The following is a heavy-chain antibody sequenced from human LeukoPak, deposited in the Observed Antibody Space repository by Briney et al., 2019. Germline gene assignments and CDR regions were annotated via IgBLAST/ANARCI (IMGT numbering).Heavy chain of an antibody. CDR2: IRYDGSNK. CDR3: ANNWSGYYNGYFDY. J-gene: IGHJ4*02. CDR1: GFTFSSYG. Sequence: GGSLRLSCAASGFTFSSYGMHWVRQAPGKGLEWVAFIRYDGSNKYYADSVKGRFTISRDNSKNTLYLQMNSLRAEDTAVYYCANNWSGYYNGYFDYWGQGTLVTVSS. D-gene: IGHD3-3*01. V-gene: IGHV3-30*02.